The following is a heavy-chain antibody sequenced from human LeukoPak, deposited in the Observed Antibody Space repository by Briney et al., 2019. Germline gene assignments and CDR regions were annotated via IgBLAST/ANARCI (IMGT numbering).Heavy chain of an antibody. J-gene: IGHJ4*02. D-gene: IGHD5-12*01. CDR1: GFTFSSYA. Sequence: GGSLRLSCAASGFTFSSYAMSWVRQAPGKGLAWVANIKHDGSEKYYVASVEGRFTISKDNAKNSLYLQMNNLRPEDTAVYYCVKDRGGYVKYKTFDYWGQGTLVTVSS. V-gene: IGHV3-7*01. CDR3: VKDRGGYVKYKTFDY. CDR2: IKHDGSEK.